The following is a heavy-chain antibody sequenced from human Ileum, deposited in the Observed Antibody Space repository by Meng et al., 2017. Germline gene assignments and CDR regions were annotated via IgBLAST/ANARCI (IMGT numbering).Heavy chain of an antibody. D-gene: IGHD7-27*01. CDR1: GGSVSSSGYQ. J-gene: IGHJ4*02. CDR3: ARDHWGSLDY. V-gene: IGHV4-61*08. Sequence: LKGAGPGLVRPSATLSLICDVSGGSVSSSGYQWGWIRQPPGKGLEWIGYASTNYNPSLKSRVTISVDTSKNQFSLKLTSVTAADTAVYYCARDHWGSLDYWGQGVLVTVSS. CDR2: AST.